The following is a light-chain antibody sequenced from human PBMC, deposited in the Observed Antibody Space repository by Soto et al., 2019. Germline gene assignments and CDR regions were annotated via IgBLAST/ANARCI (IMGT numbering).Light chain of an antibody. Sequence: QSVLTQPASVSGSPGQSIAISCTGTSSDVGSYDLVPWYQQHPGEAPKLMIYEVTKRPSGVSSRFSGSKSGNTASLTISGLQAEDDADYYCCSSAGGGTYVFGTGTKVTVL. CDR1: SSDVGSYDL. CDR2: EVT. J-gene: IGLJ1*01. V-gene: IGLV2-23*02. CDR3: CSSAGGGTYV.